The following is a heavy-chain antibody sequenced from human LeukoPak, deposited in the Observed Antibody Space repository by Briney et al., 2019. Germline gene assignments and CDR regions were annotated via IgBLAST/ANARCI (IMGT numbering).Heavy chain of an antibody. Sequence: GESLKISCKGSGYSFTSYWIGWVRQMPGKGLEWMGITYPGDSDTRYSPSFQGQVTISADKSISTAYLQWSSLKASDTAMYYCARQEYSSPGYYYYGMDVWGQGTTVTVSS. V-gene: IGHV5-51*01. CDR3: ARQEYSSPGYYYYGMDV. J-gene: IGHJ6*02. D-gene: IGHD6-6*01. CDR1: GYSFTSYW. CDR2: TYPGDSDT.